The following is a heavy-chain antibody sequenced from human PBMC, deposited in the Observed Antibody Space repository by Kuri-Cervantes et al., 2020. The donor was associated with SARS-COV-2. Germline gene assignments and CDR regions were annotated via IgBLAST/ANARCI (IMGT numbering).Heavy chain of an antibody. V-gene: IGHV3-15*01. CDR3: EWGVVGGWVYAFDI. J-gene: IGHJ3*02. D-gene: IGHD3-10*01. Sequence: GESLKISCAASGFTFSNAWMSWVRQAPGKGLEWVGRIKSKTDGGTTDYAAPVKGRFTISRDDSKNTLYLQMNSLKTEDTAVYYCEWGVVGGWVYAFDIWGQGTMVTVSS. CDR2: IKSKTDGGTT. CDR1: GFTFSNAW.